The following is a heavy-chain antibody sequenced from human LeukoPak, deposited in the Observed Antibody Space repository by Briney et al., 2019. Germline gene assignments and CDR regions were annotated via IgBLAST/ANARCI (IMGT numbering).Heavy chain of an antibody. CDR1: GGSISSYY. J-gene: IGHJ3*02. D-gene: IGHD2-2*01. CDR3: ARARYCSSTSCYGLIRNDAFDI. Sequence: SETLSLTCTVSGGSISSYYWSWIRQPAGKELEWIGRIYTSGSTNYNPSLKSRVTMSVDTSKNQFSLKLSSVTAADTAVYYCARARYCSSTSCYGLIRNDAFDIWGQGTMVTVSS. CDR2: IYTSGST. V-gene: IGHV4-4*07.